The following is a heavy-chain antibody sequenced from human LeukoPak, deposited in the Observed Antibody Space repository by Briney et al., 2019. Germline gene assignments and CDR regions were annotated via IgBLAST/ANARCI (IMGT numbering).Heavy chain of an antibody. V-gene: IGHV4-39*07. CDR1: SFSSYW. Sequence: SFSSYWMSWVRQPPGKGLEWIGSIYYSGSTYYNPSLKSRVTISVDTSKNQFSLKLSSVTAADTAVYYCARGPPTYYYDSSGYYFDYWGQGTLVTVSS. D-gene: IGHD3-22*01. CDR3: ARGPPTYYYDSSGYYFDY. CDR2: IYYSGST. J-gene: IGHJ4*02.